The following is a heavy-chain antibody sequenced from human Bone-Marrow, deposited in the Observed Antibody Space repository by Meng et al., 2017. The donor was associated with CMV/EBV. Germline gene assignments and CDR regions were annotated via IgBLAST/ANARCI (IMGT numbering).Heavy chain of an antibody. J-gene: IGHJ6*02. CDR3: AKDLGFYDFWDDYSTVYTMDV. CDR2: ISYDGSNK. Sequence: GESLKISCAASGFTFSSYSMNWVRQAPGKGLEWVAIISYDGSNKYYVDSVKGRFTISRDNSKNTLYLQMNSLRAEDTAVYYCAKDLGFYDFWDDYSTVYTMDVWGQGTSVTVSS. CDR1: GFTFSSYS. V-gene: IGHV3-30*18. D-gene: IGHD3-3*01.